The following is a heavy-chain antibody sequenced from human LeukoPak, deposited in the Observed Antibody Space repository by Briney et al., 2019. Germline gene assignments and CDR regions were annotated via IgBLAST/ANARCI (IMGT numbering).Heavy chain of an antibody. Sequence: SETLSLTCAVYGGSFSGYYWSWIRQPPGKGLEWIGEINHSGSTNYNPSLKSRVTISVDTSKDQFSLKLSSVTAADTAVYYCARALSNYCSSTSCYLRCYYGMDVWGQGTTVTVSS. CDR1: GGSFSGYY. CDR3: ARALSNYCSSTSCYLRCYYGMDV. D-gene: IGHD2-2*01. V-gene: IGHV4-34*01. CDR2: INHSGST. J-gene: IGHJ6*02.